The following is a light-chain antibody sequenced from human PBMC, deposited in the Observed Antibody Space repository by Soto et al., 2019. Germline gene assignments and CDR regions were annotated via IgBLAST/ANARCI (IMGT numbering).Light chain of an antibody. CDR3: QQYGDSPT. Sequence: EIVLTQSPGTLSLSPGERATLSCRASQSVRSSYLAWYQQKPDQAPRLLIYGASSRATGIPDRFSGSGSGTDFTLTINRLEPEDLAVYYCQQYGDSPTFGGGTKVEIK. J-gene: IGKJ4*01. V-gene: IGKV3-20*01. CDR1: QSVRSSY. CDR2: GAS.